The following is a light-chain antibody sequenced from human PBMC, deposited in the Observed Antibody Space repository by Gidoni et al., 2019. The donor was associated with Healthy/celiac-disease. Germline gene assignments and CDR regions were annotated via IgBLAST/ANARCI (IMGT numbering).Light chain of an antibody. Sequence: DSVMNQSPLSLPVTPGEPASISCRSSQSLLHSNGYNYLDWYLQKPGQSPQLLIYLGSNRASGVPDRFSGSGSGTDFTLKISRVEAEDVGVYYCMQALQTPYTFGRGTKLEIK. CDR3: MQALQTPYT. CDR1: QSLLHSNGYNY. J-gene: IGKJ2*01. V-gene: IGKV2-28*01. CDR2: LGS.